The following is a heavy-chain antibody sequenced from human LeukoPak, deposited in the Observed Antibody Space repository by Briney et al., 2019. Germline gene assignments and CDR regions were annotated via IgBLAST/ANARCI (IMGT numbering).Heavy chain of an antibody. D-gene: IGHD2-15*01. Sequence: PGGSLRLSCAASGFTFSSYSMNWVRQTPGKGLVWVSAISNNGGYTYYADSVQGRFTISRDNSKSTLCLQMNSLRAEDTAVYYCAKQLGYCSDGSCYFPYWGQGTLVTVSS. V-gene: IGHV3-23*01. J-gene: IGHJ4*02. CDR1: GFTFSSYS. CDR3: AKQLGYCSDGSCYFPY. CDR2: ISNNGGYT.